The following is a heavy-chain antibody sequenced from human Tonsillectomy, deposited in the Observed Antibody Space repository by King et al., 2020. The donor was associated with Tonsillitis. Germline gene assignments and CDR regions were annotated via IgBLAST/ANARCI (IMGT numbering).Heavy chain of an antibody. CDR1: GFTFSNYG. CDR2: ISYDEINK. J-gene: IGHJ6*02. V-gene: IGHV3-33*05. CDR3: AREPDYYYYGMDV. Sequence: VQLVESGGGVVQPGRSLRLSCVASGFTFSNYGIHWVRQAPGEGLEWVAVISYDEINKHYADSVKGRFTISRDNSKNTVFLQMNSLRAEDTAVYYCAREPDYYYYGMDVWGQGTTVTVSS.